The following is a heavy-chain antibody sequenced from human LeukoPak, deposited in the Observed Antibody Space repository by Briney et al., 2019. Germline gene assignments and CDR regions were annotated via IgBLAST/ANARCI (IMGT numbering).Heavy chain of an antibody. CDR1: GYTFTDYD. CDR2: MNPNSGNT. D-gene: IGHD3-9*01. V-gene: IGHV1-8*01. CDR3: ARAELRYFDWPPGDY. J-gene: IGHJ4*02. Sequence: ASVKVSCKASGYTFTDYDINWVRQATAQGLEWMGWMNPNSGNTGYTQKFQGRVTMTRSTSISTAYMELSSLRSEDTAVYYCARAELRYFDWPPGDYWGQGTLVTVSS.